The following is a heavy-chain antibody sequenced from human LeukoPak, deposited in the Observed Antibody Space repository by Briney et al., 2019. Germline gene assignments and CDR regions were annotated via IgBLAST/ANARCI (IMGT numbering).Heavy chain of an antibody. D-gene: IGHD3-9*01. J-gene: IGHJ4*02. CDR1: GFTFSSYW. CDR2: IKQDGSEK. Sequence: GGSLRLSCAASGFTFSSYWMSWVRQAPGKGLEWVANIKQDGSEKYYVDSVKGRFTISRDNAKNSLYLQMNSLRAEDTAVYYCARGRLYVYYDILTGEYYFDYWGQGTLVTVSS. V-gene: IGHV3-7*01. CDR3: ARGRLYVYYDILTGEYYFDY.